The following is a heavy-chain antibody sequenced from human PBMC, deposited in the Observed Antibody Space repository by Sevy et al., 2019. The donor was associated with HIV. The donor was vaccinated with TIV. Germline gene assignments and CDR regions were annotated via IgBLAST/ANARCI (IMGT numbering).Heavy chain of an antibody. J-gene: IGHJ4*02. D-gene: IGHD6-6*01. CDR1: GGTFSSYA. Sequence: ASVKVSCKASGGTFSSYAISWVRQAPGQGLEWMGGIIPIFGTANYAQKFQGRVTITAHESTSTAYMGLSSLRSEGTAGDYCAVIAARLKWVPLDYWGQGTLVTVSS. CDR2: IIPIFGTA. V-gene: IGHV1-69*13. CDR3: AVIAARLKWVPLDY.